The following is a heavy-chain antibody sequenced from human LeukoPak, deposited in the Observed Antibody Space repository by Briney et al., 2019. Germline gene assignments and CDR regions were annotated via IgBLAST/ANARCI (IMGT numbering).Heavy chain of an antibody. CDR1: GYTFTGYY. D-gene: IGHD2-2*01. Sequence: ASVKVSCKATGYTFTGYYMRWVRQAPGQELEWIGWINPNSGGTNYAQKFQGRVTMTRDTSISTAYMELSRLRSDDTAVYYCARGGVVPAATWFDPWGQGTLVTVSS. CDR2: INPNSGGT. V-gene: IGHV1-2*02. J-gene: IGHJ5*02. CDR3: ARGGVVPAATWFDP.